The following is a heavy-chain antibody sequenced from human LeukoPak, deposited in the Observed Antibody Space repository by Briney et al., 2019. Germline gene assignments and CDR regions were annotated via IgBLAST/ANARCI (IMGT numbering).Heavy chain of an antibody. CDR1: GGSFSGYS. Sequence: SETLSLTCAVYGGSFSGYSWSWIRQPPGKGLEWIGEINHSGGTNYNPSLKSRVTISVDTSKNQFSLKLSSVTAADTAVYYCARHWYYYWYFDLWGRGTLVTVSS. CDR3: ARHWYYYWYFDL. CDR2: INHSGGT. V-gene: IGHV4-34*01. D-gene: IGHD2-8*01. J-gene: IGHJ2*01.